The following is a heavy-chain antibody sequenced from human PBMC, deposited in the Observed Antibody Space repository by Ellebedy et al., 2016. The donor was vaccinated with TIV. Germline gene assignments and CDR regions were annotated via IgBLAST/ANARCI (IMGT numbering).Heavy chain of an antibody. Sequence: PGGSLRLSCAASGFTFTNYAMHWVRQAPGKGLEWVAVTSYDEINKYYADSVKGRFTIPRDNSKNTLFLQMKSLRAEDTAVYYCAKRSAAGREAGAFDIWGQGTMVTVSS. CDR2: TSYDEINK. CDR3: AKRSAAGREAGAFDI. V-gene: IGHV3-30-3*02. J-gene: IGHJ3*02. CDR1: GFTFTNYA. D-gene: IGHD6-13*01.